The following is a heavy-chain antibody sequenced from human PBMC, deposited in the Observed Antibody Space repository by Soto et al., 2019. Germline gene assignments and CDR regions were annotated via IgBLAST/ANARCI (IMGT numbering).Heavy chain of an antibody. V-gene: IGHV1-46*01. D-gene: IGHD4-4*01. J-gene: IGHJ4*02. Sequence: ASVKVSWKASGYTFTSYYMHWVRQAPGQGLEWMGIINPSGGSTSYAQKFQGRVTMTRDTSTSTVYMELSSLRSEDTAVYYCARAMLGRTVTNDYWGQGTLVTVS. CDR3: ARAMLGRTVTNDY. CDR2: INPSGGST. CDR1: GYTFTSYY.